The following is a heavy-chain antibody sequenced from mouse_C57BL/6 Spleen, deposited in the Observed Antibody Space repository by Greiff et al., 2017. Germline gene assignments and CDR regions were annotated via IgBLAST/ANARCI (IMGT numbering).Heavy chain of an antibody. CDR3: ARDGPGYFDY. CDR2: ISDGGSYT. Sequence: EVQVVESGGGLVKPGGSLKLSCAASGFTFSSYAMSWVRQTPEKRLEWVATISDGGSYTYYPDNVKGRFTISRDNAKNNLYLQMSHLKSEDTAMYYCARDGPGYFDYWGQGTTLTVSS. CDR1: GFTFSSYA. V-gene: IGHV5-4*01. J-gene: IGHJ2*01.